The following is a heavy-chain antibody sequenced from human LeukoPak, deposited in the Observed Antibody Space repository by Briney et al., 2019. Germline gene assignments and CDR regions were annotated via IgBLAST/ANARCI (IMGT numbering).Heavy chain of an antibody. Sequence: ASVKVSCKASGYTFTGYYMHWVRQAPGQGLEWMGWINPNSGGTYYAQKFQGRVTMTRDTSISTAYMELSRLRSDDTAVYYCARDRGVDYCSGGSCSHYYYYMDVWGKGTTVTISS. CDR3: ARDRGVDYCSGGSCSHYYYYMDV. D-gene: IGHD2-15*01. J-gene: IGHJ6*03. CDR2: INPNSGGT. V-gene: IGHV1-2*02. CDR1: GYTFTGYY.